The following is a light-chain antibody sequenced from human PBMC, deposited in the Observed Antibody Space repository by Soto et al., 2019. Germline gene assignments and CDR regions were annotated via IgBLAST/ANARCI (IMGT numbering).Light chain of an antibody. CDR1: QSVSSSY. CDR2: GAF. J-gene: IGKJ1*01. CDR3: QQYGSSFGT. V-gene: IGKV3-20*01. Sequence: EIVLTQSPGSLSLSPGERATVSCRASQSVSSSYLAWYQQKPGQAPRLLIYGAFSRATGIPDRFRGSGSGTDITLTISRLEPEDFALYYCQQYGSSFGTFGQGTKVEIK.